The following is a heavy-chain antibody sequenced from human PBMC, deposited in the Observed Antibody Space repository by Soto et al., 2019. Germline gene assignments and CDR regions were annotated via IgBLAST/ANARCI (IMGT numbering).Heavy chain of an antibody. CDR1: GFTFSSYS. CDR3: ARGPNVIYYYYGMDV. CDR2: ISSSSSTI. V-gene: IGHV3-48*01. J-gene: IGHJ6*02. Sequence: GGSLRLSCAASGFTFSSYSMNWVRQAPGKGLEWVSYISSSSSTIYYADSVKGRFTISRDNAKNSLYLQMNSLRAEDTAVYYCARGPNVIYYYYGMDVWGQGTTVTVSS.